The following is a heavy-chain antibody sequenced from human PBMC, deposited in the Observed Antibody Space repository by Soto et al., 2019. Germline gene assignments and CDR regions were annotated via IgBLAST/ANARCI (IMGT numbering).Heavy chain of an antibody. CDR2: IYYSGST. Sequence: SETLSLTCTVSGGSVSSADYYWSWIRQPPGKGLEWIGYIYYSGSTYYNPSLKSRVTISVGTSKNQFSLKLNSVTAADTAVYYCARDGDFWSGPMDVWGQGTTVTVSS. D-gene: IGHD3-3*01. J-gene: IGHJ6*02. CDR1: GGSVSSADYY. V-gene: IGHV4-30-4*01. CDR3: ARDGDFWSGPMDV.